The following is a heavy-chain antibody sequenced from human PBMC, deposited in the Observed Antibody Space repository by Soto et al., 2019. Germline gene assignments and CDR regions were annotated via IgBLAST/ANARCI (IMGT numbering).Heavy chain of an antibody. D-gene: IGHD3-10*01. CDR1: GFTFSSYG. V-gene: IGHV3-30*18. Sequence: QVQLVESGGGVVQPGRSLRLSCAASGFTFSSYGMHWVRQAPGKGLEWVAVISYDGSNKYYADSVKGRFTISRDNSKNTLYLQMNSLRAEDTVVYYCAKDTGYGSDLLYYYGMDVWGQGTTVTVSS. J-gene: IGHJ6*02. CDR2: ISYDGSNK. CDR3: AKDTGYGSDLLYYYGMDV.